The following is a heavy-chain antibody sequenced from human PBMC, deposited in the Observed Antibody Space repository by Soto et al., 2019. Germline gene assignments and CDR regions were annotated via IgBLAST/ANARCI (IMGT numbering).Heavy chain of an antibody. V-gene: IGHV3-21*01. Sequence: GGSLRLSCAASGFTYSIYSLDWVRQAPGKGLEWVSAISSDSNYIYYSDSVKGRFTISRDNAKNALYLQMDSLRAEDTAVYYCAKDVVVGATTGLGDYYYYYGMDVWGQGTTVTVSS. CDR3: AKDVVVGATTGLGDYYYYYGMDV. D-gene: IGHD1-26*01. J-gene: IGHJ6*02. CDR2: ISSDSNYI. CDR1: GFTYSIYS.